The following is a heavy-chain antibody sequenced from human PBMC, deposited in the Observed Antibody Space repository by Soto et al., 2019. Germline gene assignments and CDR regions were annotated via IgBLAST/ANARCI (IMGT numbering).Heavy chain of an antibody. CDR1: GFPFTGYA. CDR2: ISGHGDAT. CDR3: VRDKPHNWFDP. V-gene: IGHV3-23*01. J-gene: IGHJ5*02. Sequence: GGSLRLSCAASGFPFTGYAMSWVRQAPGKGLEWVSAISGHGDATFYADSVKGRFTISRDNAKNTVYLQMNSLRAEDTAVYYCVRDKPHNWFDPWGQGTPVTVSS.